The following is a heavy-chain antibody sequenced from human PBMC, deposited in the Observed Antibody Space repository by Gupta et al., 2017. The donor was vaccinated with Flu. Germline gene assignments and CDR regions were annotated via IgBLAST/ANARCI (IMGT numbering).Heavy chain of an antibody. Sequence: QEPVVESGGGVVQPGRSLRLSCSASGFSFSNYGMHWVRQAPGKGLEWVAVTSYDGSSKDDADSVKGRFTIFRDNSKNTLYLQMNSLRTEDTAVYHCAKDWKWNYNNYGMNVWGQGTTVPISS. CDR1: GFSFSNYG. D-gene: IGHD5-24*01. CDR3: AKDWKWNYNNYGMNV. J-gene: IGHJ6*02. CDR2: TSYDGSSK. V-gene: IGHV3-30*18.